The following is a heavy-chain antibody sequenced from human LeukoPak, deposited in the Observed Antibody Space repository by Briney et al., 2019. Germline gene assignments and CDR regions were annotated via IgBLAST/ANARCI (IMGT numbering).Heavy chain of an antibody. J-gene: IGHJ4*02. V-gene: IGHV1-18*04. D-gene: IGHD3-10*01. CDR1: GYTFTSYG. Sequence: GASVKVSCKASGYTFTSYGISWVRQAPAQGLEWMGWISAYNGNTNYAQKLQGRVTMTTDTSTSTAYMELRSLRSDDTAVYYCARVREYYGSGSYFDYWGQGTLVTVSS. CDR2: ISAYNGNT. CDR3: ARVREYYGSGSYFDY.